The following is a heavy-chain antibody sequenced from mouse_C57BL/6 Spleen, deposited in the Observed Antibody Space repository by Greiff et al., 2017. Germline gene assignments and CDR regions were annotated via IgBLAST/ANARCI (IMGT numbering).Heavy chain of an antibody. D-gene: IGHD2-4*01. V-gene: IGHV7-1*01. CDR1: GFTFSDFY. Sequence: DVKLVESGGGLVQSGRSLRLSCATSGFTFSDFYMEWVRQAPGKGLEWIAASRNKANDYTTEYSASVKGRFIVSRDTSQSILYLQMNALRAEDTAIYYCARAYDYHWYFDVWGTGTTVTVSS. CDR3: ARAYDYHWYFDV. CDR2: SRNKANDYTT. J-gene: IGHJ1*03.